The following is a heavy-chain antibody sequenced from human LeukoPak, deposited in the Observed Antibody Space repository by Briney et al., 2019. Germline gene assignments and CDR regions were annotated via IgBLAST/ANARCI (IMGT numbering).Heavy chain of an antibody. CDR3: ARGSGWYFY. CDR1: GGSISNYY. V-gene: IGHV4-59*01. D-gene: IGHD6-19*01. Sequence: SETLSLTCTVSGGSISNYYWSWIRQPPGKGLEWIGYIYHSGSTNYNPSLKSRVTISVDTSKNQLSLKLSSVTTADTAVYYCARGSGWYFYWGQGTLVTVSS. CDR2: IYHSGST. J-gene: IGHJ4*02.